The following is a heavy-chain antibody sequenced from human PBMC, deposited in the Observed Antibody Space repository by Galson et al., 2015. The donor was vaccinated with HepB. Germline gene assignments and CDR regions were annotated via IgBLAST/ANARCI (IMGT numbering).Heavy chain of an antibody. CDR2: ISNAGSDK. J-gene: IGHJ4*02. Sequence: SLRLSCAASGFTFSIYGMHWVRQAPGKGLEWVAVISNAGSDKYHAASVKGRFTISRDNSKNTVYLQMNSLRSEDTAVYYCARAYDFWSGVFDSWGQGTLVTVSS. CDR1: GFTFSIYG. CDR3: ARAYDFWSGVFDS. V-gene: IGHV3-30*03. D-gene: IGHD3-3*01.